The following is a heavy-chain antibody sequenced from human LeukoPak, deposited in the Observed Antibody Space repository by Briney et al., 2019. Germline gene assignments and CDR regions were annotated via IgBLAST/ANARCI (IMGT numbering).Heavy chain of an antibody. CDR1: GGSISSGGYY. J-gene: IGHJ4*02. Sequence: SETLSLTCTVSGGSISSGGYYWSWIRQPPGKGLEWIGYIYHSGSTYYNPSLKSRVTISVDRSKNQFSLKLSSVTAADTAVYYCARTPYYGSGSWPWYFDYWGQGTLVTVSS. CDR3: ARTPYYGSGSWPWYFDY. V-gene: IGHV4-30-2*01. D-gene: IGHD3-10*01. CDR2: IYHSGST.